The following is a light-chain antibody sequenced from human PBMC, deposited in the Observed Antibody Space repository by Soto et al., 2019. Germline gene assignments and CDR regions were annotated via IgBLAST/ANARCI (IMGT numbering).Light chain of an antibody. V-gene: IGLV1-44*01. CDR3: AAWDASRNGVI. J-gene: IGLJ2*01. CDR1: SSNIGTYT. CDR2: SNN. Sequence: QSVLTQPPSASGTPGQRVTISCSGSSSNIGTYTVNWYQQVPGTAPKLLIYSNNQRPSGVPDRFSGSKSGTSASLAISGLQSEDEADYYCAAWDASRNGVIFGGGTQLTVL.